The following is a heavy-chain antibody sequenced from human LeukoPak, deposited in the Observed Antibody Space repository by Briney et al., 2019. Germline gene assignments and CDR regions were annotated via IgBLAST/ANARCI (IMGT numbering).Heavy chain of an antibody. CDR3: ARSLLIVVAGYFDY. V-gene: IGHV4-61*01. D-gene: IGHD6-19*01. Sequence: SETLSLTCTVSGGSVSSGSYYWSWIRQPPGKGLEWIGYIYYSGSTNYNPSLKSRVTISVDTSKNQFSLKLSSVTAADTAVYYCARSLLIVVAGYFDYWGQGTLVTVSS. J-gene: IGHJ4*02. CDR1: GGSVSSGSYY. CDR2: IYYSGST.